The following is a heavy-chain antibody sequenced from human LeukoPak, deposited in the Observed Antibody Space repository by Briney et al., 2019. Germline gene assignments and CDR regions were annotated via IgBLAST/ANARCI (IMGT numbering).Heavy chain of an antibody. Sequence: SETLSLSCTVSGGSISNYYWSWIRQSPGKGLEWIGYIYGSEKTNYNPSLKSRVSMSIDTSKNQISLKVNSVTAADTAVYYCARGVLLWFGELFQYYFDYWGQGTLVTVSS. D-gene: IGHD3-10*01. V-gene: IGHV4-59*01. CDR2: IYGSEKT. CDR3: ARGVLLWFGELFQYYFDY. J-gene: IGHJ4*02. CDR1: GGSISNYY.